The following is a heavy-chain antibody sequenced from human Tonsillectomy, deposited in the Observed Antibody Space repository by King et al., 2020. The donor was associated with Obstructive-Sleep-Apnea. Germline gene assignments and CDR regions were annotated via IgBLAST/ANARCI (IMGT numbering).Heavy chain of an antibody. CDR2: VSFDGNNK. Sequence: VQLVQSGGGVVQPGRSLRLSCAASGFTFSTYGVHWVRQAPGKGLEWVAVVSFDGNNKNYADSVKGRFTISRDNSKNTLYLQMNSLRAEDTAVYYCAKDLGGWELLKSPNDYYYYYGVDVWGQGTTVTVSS. CDR3: AKDLGGWELLKSPNDYYYYYGVDV. V-gene: IGHV3-30*18. D-gene: IGHD1-26*01. CDR1: GFTFSTYG. J-gene: IGHJ6*02.